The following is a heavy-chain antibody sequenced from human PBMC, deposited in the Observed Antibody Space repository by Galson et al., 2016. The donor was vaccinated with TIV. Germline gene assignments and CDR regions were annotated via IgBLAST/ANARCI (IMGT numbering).Heavy chain of an antibody. Sequence: SLRLSCAASGFIFNNYAIHWVRQPPGKGLEWVALIWYDGSRKTYVDSVKGRFTISRDDSKNTAFLQMNNLRVEDTAVYYCARGPHLSGSYQNWYFDLWGRGTLVIGSS. CDR1: GFIFNNYA. V-gene: IGHV3-33*01. D-gene: IGHD1-26*01. CDR3: ARGPHLSGSYQNWYFDL. CDR2: IWYDGSRK. J-gene: IGHJ2*01.